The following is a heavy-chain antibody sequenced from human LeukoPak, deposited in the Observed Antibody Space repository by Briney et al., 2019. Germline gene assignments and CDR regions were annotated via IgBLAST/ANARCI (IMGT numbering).Heavy chain of an antibody. CDR1: GYAFTDYH. V-gene: IGHV1-2*02. CDR3: ASVTYNAYDRHDY. CDR2: IYPKSGAT. D-gene: IGHD5-12*01. Sequence: GASVKVSCEASGYAFTDYHIHWVRQTPGQGLEWMGWIYPKSGATNYAQRFKGRVTMTRDTSIGTAYMELSRLESDDTATYYCASVTYNAYDRHDYWGQGTLVTVSS. J-gene: IGHJ4*02.